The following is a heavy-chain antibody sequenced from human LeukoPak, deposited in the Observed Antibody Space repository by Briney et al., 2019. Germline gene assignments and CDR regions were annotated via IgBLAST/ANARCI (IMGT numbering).Heavy chain of an antibody. CDR1: GFTFDDYA. Sequence: PGRSLRLSCAASGFTFDDYAMHWVRHAPGKGLEWVSGISWNSGSIGYADSVKGRFTISRDNAKNSLYLQMNSLRAEDTALYYCAKDMVWDYYDSSGYYDYWGQGTLVTVSS. J-gene: IGHJ4*02. D-gene: IGHD3-22*01. V-gene: IGHV3-9*01. CDR3: AKDMVWDYYDSSGYYDY. CDR2: ISWNSGSI.